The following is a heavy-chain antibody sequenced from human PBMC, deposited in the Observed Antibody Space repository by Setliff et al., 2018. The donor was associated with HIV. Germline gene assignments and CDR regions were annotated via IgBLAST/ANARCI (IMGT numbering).Heavy chain of an antibody. CDR2: INHSGST. CDR1: GGSISSYY. CDR3: ARRSDFWSEGDAFDI. Sequence: SETLSLTCSVSGGSISSYYWSWIRQPAGKGLEWIGEINHSGSTNYNPSLKSRVTISVDTSKNQFSLKLSSVTAADTAVYYCARRSDFWSEGDAFDIWGQGTMVTVSS. V-gene: IGHV4-34*01. J-gene: IGHJ3*02. D-gene: IGHD3-3*01.